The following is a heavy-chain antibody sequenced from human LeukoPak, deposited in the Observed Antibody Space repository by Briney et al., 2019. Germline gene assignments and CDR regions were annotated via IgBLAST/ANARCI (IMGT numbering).Heavy chain of an antibody. D-gene: IGHD2-15*01. CDR3: ARGSGFLLEGYCSGGSCALFDY. CDR2: ISSNGGST. J-gene: IGHJ4*02. CDR1: GFTFSSYA. Sequence: AGGSLRLSCAASGFTFSSYAMHWVRQAPGKGLEYVSAISSNGGSTYYANSAKGRFTISRDNSKNTLYLQMGSLRAEDMAVYYCARGSGFLLEGYCSGGSCALFDYWGQGTLVTVSS. V-gene: IGHV3-64*01.